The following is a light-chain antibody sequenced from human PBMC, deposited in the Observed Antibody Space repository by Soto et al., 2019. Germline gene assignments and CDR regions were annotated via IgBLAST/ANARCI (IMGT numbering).Light chain of an antibody. V-gene: IGKV1-16*02. CDR3: QQYHTLPLT. Sequence: DIQMTQSPSSLSASVGDRVTITCRASQDISNYLALFQQKPGKAPKSLIYAASNLQSGVTSKLRGSGSGTDFILTISSLEPEHFTTYYCQQYHTLPLTFGGGTKVDIK. CDR2: AAS. J-gene: IGKJ4*01. CDR1: QDISNY.